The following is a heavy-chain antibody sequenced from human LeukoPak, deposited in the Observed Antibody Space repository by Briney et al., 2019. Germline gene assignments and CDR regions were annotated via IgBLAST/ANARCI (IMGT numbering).Heavy chain of an antibody. CDR2: ISAYKGNT. J-gene: IGHJ4*02. CDR1: GYTFTSYG. CDR3: ARDPPIAAAGTLDY. Sequence: PGASVKASCKASGYTFTSYGISWVRQAPGQGLEWMGWISAYKGNTNYAQKLQGRVTMTTDTSTSTAYMELRSLRSDDTALYYCARDPPIAAAGTLDYWGQGTLVTVSS. V-gene: IGHV1-18*01. D-gene: IGHD6-13*01.